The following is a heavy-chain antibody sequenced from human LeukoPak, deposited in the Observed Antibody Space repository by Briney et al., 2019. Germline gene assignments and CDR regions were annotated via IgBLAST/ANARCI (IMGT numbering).Heavy chain of an antibody. CDR1: GGSISSGYYY. CDR2: ISTSGST. V-gene: IGHV4-61*02. J-gene: IGHJ6*03. Sequence: SQTLSLTCTVSGGSISSGYYYWSWIRQPAGKGLEWIGRISTSGSTNYNPSLKSRVTISVDTSKNQFSLKPSSVTAADTAVYYCARASGGYDIYYYYYYMDVWGKGTTVTVSS. D-gene: IGHD6-25*01. CDR3: ARASGGYDIYYYYYYMDV.